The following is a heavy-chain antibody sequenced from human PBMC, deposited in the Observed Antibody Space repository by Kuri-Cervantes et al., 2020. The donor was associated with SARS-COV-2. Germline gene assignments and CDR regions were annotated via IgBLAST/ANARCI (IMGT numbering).Heavy chain of an antibody. Sequence: GGSLRLSCAASGFTFDDYGMSWVRQVPGKGLEWVSAISGSGGSTYYADSVKGRFTISRDNSKNTLYLQMNSLRAEDTAVYYCAKDPVSGAVAGMFDYWGQGTLVTVSS. V-gene: IGHV3-23*01. CDR2: ISGSGGST. CDR3: AKDPVSGAVAGMFDY. CDR1: GFTFDDYG. D-gene: IGHD6-19*01. J-gene: IGHJ4*02.